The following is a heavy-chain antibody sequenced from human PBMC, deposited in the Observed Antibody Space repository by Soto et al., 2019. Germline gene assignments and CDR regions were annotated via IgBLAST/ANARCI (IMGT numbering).Heavy chain of an antibody. CDR2: ISYDGSNK. V-gene: IGHV3-30*18. Sequence: GALRLSCAASGFTFSSYGMHWVRQAPGKGLEWVAVISYDGSNKYYADSVKGRFTISRDNSKNTLYLQMNSLRAEDTAVYYCAKMGYYFDYWGQGTLVTVSS. J-gene: IGHJ4*02. CDR3: AKMGYYFDY. CDR1: GFTFSSYG.